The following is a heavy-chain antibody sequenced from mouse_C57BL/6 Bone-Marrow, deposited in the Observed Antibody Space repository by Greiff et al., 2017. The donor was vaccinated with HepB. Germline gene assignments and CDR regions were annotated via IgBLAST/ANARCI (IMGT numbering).Heavy chain of an antibody. V-gene: IGHV1-22*01. D-gene: IGHD1-1*01. J-gene: IGHJ2*01. CDR2: INPNNGGT. Sequence: VQLQQSGPELVKPGASVKMSCKASGYTFTDYNMHWVKQSHGKSLEWIGDINPNNGGTSYNQKFKGKATLTVNKSSSTAYMELRSLTSEDSAVYYCARSGYYGSSYVGYWGQGTTLTVSS. CDR3: ARSGYYGSSYVGY. CDR1: GYTFTDYN.